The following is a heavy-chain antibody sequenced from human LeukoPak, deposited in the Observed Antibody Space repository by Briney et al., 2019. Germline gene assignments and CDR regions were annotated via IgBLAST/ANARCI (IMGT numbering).Heavy chain of an antibody. Sequence: ASVKVSCKASGGTFSSYAISWVRQAPGQGLEWMGGIIPIFGTANYAQKFQGRVTITTDESTSTAYMELSSLRSDDTAVYYCARVLSARYIVVVPAAFDYWGQGTLVTVSS. CDR2: IIPIFGTA. V-gene: IGHV1-69*05. CDR1: GGTFSSYA. CDR3: ARVLSARYIVVVPAAFDY. J-gene: IGHJ4*02. D-gene: IGHD2-2*01.